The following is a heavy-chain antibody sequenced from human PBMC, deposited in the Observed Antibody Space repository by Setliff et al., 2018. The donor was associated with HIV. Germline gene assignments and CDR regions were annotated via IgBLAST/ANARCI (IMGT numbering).Heavy chain of an antibody. D-gene: IGHD2-21*02. CDR1: GVSMTSGGYY. Sequence: SETLSLTCTVSGVSMTSGGYYWSWIRQLPGKGLEWIGYIYYSETTYYNPSLSSRVTISEDSSMNQFSLKLTSVTAADTAVYYCARVREISDVRLSAFDIWGQGTMVT. V-gene: IGHV4-31*03. CDR2: IYYSETT. CDR3: ARVREISDVRLSAFDI. J-gene: IGHJ3*02.